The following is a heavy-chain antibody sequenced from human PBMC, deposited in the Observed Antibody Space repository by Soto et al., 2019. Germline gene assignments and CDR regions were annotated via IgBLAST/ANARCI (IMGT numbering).Heavy chain of an antibody. CDR2: ISSSSSTI. CDR1: GFTFSSYS. D-gene: IGHD1-26*01. J-gene: IGHJ4*02. Sequence: GGALTVLCAASGFTFSSYSMNWVRQAPGKGLEWVSYISSSSSTIYYADSVKGRFTISRDNAKNSVYLQMNSLRDEDTAVYYCAREGATSSSSDYWGQVTLVTVYS. V-gene: IGHV3-48*02. CDR3: AREGATSSSSDY.